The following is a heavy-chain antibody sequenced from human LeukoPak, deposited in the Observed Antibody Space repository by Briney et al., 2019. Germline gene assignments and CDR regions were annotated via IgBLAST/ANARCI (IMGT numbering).Heavy chain of an antibody. CDR2: IYTSGST. D-gene: IGHD1-26*01. CDR1: GGSISSYY. V-gene: IGHV4-4*07. CDR3: ARDRSAFDP. J-gene: IGHJ5*02. Sequence: PSETLSLTCTVSGGSISSYYWSWIRQPAGKGLEWIGRIYTSGSTNYNPSLKSRVTISVDTPKNQFSLKVNSVNAADTAVYYCARDRSAFDPWGQGTLVTVSS.